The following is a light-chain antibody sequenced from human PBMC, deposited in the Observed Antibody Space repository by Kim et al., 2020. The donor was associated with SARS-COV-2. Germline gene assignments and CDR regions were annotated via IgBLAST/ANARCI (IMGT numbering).Light chain of an antibody. V-gene: IGLV3-9*01. Sequence: SYELTQPLSVSVALGQTARLTCGGNNIGTKNVHWYQQKPGQAHVLVIRPSGIPDGFSDSKSGNTATLTISRVQAGDEADYYCQVWDSNIWVFGGGTQLTVL. CDR3: QVWDSNIWV. CDR1: NIGTKN. J-gene: IGLJ3*02.